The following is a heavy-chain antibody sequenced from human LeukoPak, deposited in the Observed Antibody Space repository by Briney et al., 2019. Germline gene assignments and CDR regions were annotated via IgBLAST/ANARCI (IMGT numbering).Heavy chain of an antibody. Sequence: ASVTVSCKASGYTFTSYYMHWVRQAPGQGLEWMGIINPSGGSTSYAQKFQGRVTMTRDTSTSTVYMELSSLRSEDTAVYYCAREKTAYYYDSSGYYPRTHRWFDPWGQGTLVTVSS. D-gene: IGHD3-22*01. V-gene: IGHV1-46*01. CDR3: AREKTAYYYDSSGYYPRTHRWFDP. CDR1: GYTFTSYY. CDR2: INPSGGST. J-gene: IGHJ5*02.